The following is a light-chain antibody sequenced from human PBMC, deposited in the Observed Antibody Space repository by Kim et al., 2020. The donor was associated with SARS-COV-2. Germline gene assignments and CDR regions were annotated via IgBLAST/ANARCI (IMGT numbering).Light chain of an antibody. CDR1: KWGGKH. CDR2: QDY. CDR3: QAWDTTTTYV. V-gene: IGLV3-1*01. Sequence: VSPGQPARRTLAGEKWGGKHVCGYQQKPGQSPVLVIYQDYKRPSGIPERFAGSNSGNTATLTISGTQAMDEADYYCQAWDTTTTYVFGTGTKVTVL. J-gene: IGLJ1*01.